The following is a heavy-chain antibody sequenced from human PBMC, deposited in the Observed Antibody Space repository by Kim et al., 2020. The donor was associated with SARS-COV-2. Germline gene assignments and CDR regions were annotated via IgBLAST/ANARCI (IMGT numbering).Heavy chain of an antibody. CDR3: ARHLLSGYYSAFDI. J-gene: IGHJ3*02. D-gene: IGHD3-3*01. Sequence: SETLSLTCTVSGGSISSYYWSWIRQPPGKGLEWIGYIYYSGSTNYNPSLKSRVTITVDTSKNQSSLKLSSVTAADTAVYYCARHLLSGYYSAFDIWGQGRMVTVSS. CDR1: GGSISSYY. CDR2: IYYSGST. V-gene: IGHV4-59*08.